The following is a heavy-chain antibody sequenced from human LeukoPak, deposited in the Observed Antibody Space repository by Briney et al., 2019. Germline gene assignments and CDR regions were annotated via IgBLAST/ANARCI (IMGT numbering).Heavy chain of an antibody. CDR3: AREWEDSSGYHYYYYMDV. J-gene: IGHJ6*03. CDR1: GFSVSSNY. D-gene: IGHD3-22*01. Sequence: GGSLTLSCAASGFSVSSNYMTWVRQAPGKGLESVSIIYSGGRTYYVDSVKGRFTISRDKSQNTLYLQMDSLRAEDTAVYYCAREWEDSSGYHYYYYMDVWGKGTTVTVS. CDR2: IYSGGRT. V-gene: IGHV3-53*01.